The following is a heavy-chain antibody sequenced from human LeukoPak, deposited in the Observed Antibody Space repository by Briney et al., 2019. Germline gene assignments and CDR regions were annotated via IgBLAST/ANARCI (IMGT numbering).Heavy chain of an antibody. J-gene: IGHJ4*02. CDR3: AREFDGYSSRGGPTDY. Sequence: ASVKVSCKASGYTFTGYYMHWVRQAPGQGLEWMGWINPNGGGTNYAQKFQGRVTMTRDTSISTAYMELSRLRSDDTAVYYCAREFDGYSSRGGPTDYWGQGTLVTVSS. V-gene: IGHV1-2*02. CDR1: GYTFTGYY. D-gene: IGHD6-13*01. CDR2: INPNGGGT.